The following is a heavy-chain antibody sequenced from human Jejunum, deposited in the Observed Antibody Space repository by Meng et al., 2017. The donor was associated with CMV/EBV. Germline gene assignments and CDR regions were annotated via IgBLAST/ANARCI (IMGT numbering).Heavy chain of an antibody. CDR2: IYNSGNT. D-gene: IGHD4-17*01. CDR3: ARGGTVILGY. V-gene: IGHV4-39*07. CDR1: GGSICSTNYS. Sequence: TCTVSGGSICSTNYSWGWIRQPPGKGLEWIASIYNSGNTYYNPSLKSRVTISVDTSKNQFSLNLRSVTAADTAVYYCARGGTVILGYWGQGTLVTVSS. J-gene: IGHJ4*02.